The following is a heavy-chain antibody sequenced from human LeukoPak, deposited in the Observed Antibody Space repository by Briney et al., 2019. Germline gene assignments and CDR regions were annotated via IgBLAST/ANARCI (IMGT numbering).Heavy chain of an antibody. CDR2: ISSSSSYI. V-gene: IGHV3-21*01. J-gene: IGHJ3*02. CDR1: GFTFSSYS. Sequence: PGGSLRLSCAASGFTFSSYSMNWVCQAPGKGLEWVSSISSSSSYIYYADSVKGRFTISRDNAKNSLYLQMNSLRAEDTAVYYCARAGSHDAFDIWGQGTMVTVSS. CDR3: ARAGSHDAFDI. D-gene: IGHD3-10*01.